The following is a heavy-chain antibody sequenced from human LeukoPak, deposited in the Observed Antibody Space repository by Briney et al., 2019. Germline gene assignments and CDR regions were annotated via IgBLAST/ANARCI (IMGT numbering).Heavy chain of an antibody. Sequence: GGSLRLSCAASGFTLSSYSMNWVRQAPGKGLEWVSSISSSSSYIYYADSVKGRFTISRDNAKNSLYLQMNSLRAEDTAVYYCARRRGYSGYEIDYWGQGTLVTVSS. CDR1: GFTLSSYS. CDR2: ISSSSSYI. J-gene: IGHJ4*02. V-gene: IGHV3-21*01. D-gene: IGHD5-12*01. CDR3: ARRRGYSGYEIDY.